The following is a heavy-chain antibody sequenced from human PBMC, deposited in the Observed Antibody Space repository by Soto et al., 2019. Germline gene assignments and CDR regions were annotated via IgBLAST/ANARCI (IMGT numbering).Heavy chain of an antibody. CDR1: GYSFTSYW. Sequence: GESLKISCKGSGYSFTSYWIGWVRQMPGKGLEWMGIIYPGDSDTRYSPSFQGQVTISADKSISTAYLQWSSLKASDTAMYYCATTLLGYCSGGSCYSDAFDIWGQGTMVTVSS. J-gene: IGHJ3*02. V-gene: IGHV5-51*01. CDR2: IYPGDSDT. CDR3: ATTLLGYCSGGSCYSDAFDI. D-gene: IGHD2-15*01.